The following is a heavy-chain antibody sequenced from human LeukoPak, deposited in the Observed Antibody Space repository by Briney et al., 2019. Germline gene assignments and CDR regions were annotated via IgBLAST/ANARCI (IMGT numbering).Heavy chain of an antibody. D-gene: IGHD1-1*01. CDR3: ARGAPGIDY. CDR1: GFTLSRHS. J-gene: IGHJ4*02. Sequence: GGSLRLSCAASGFTLSRHSMNWDRQADGKGLEWVSYISSHSSNIYNADSVKGRFPISRDNAKNALYLQMSSLRDEDTAVYYCARGAPGIDYWGQGTLVTVSS. V-gene: IGHV3-48*02. CDR2: ISSHSSNI.